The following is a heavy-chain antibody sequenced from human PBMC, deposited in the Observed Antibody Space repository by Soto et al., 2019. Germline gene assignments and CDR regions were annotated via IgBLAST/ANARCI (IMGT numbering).Heavy chain of an antibody. CDR2: VSPVFGTT. CDR1: GGTFSTYT. J-gene: IGHJ3*02. Sequence: QVQLVQSGTEVKKPGSSVKVSCKASGGTFSTYTITWVRQAPRQGLEWMGGVSPVFGTTYYAQKFQGRVTITADDATGTAFLEMRSLRSDDTAVYYCAPAVGAGPGPSGFDIWGQGTMVTVSS. D-gene: IGHD6-13*01. CDR3: APAVGAGPGPSGFDI. V-gene: IGHV1-69*01.